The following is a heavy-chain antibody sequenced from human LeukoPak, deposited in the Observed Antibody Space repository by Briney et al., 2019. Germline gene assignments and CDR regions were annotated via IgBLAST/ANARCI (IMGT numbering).Heavy chain of an antibody. CDR3: ASPRGYSGYDFDY. D-gene: IGHD5-12*01. CDR2: INHSGST. CDR1: GGSFSGYY. Sequence: PSETLSLTCAVYGGSFSGYYWSWIRRPPGKGLEWIGEINHSGSTNYNPSLKSRVTISVDTSKNQFSLKLSSVTAADTAVYYCASPRGYSGYDFDYWGQGTLVTVSS. V-gene: IGHV4-34*01. J-gene: IGHJ4*02.